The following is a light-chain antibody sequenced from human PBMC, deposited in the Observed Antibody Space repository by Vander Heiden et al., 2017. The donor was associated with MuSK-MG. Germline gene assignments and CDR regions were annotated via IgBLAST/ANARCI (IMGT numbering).Light chain of an antibody. Sequence: QSVLTPPPSAPGTPGPRATISCSGSSANIGSNYVYWYQQLPGTAPKLLIYRNNQRPSGVPDRFSGSKSGTSASLAISGRRSEDEADYYCAAWDDSLSAWVFGGGTKLTVL. J-gene: IGLJ3*02. CDR2: RNN. CDR3: AAWDDSLSAWV. CDR1: SANIGSNY. V-gene: IGLV1-47*01.